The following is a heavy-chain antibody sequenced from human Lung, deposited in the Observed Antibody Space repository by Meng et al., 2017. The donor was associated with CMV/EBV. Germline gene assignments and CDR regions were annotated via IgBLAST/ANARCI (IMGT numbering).Heavy chain of an antibody. D-gene: IGHD2-2*01. J-gene: IGHJ4*02. Sequence: SCTASGFIFSDYSMSWVRQAPGKGLEWVSSISSSSIHIYYADSTKGRFTISRDNAKKSLYLQMNSLRAEDTAVYYCARGRGYCSSTNCYQNFDYXGQGXLVTVSS. CDR1: GFIFSDYS. CDR3: ARGRGYCSSTNCYQNFDY. V-gene: IGHV3-21*01. CDR2: ISSSSIHI.